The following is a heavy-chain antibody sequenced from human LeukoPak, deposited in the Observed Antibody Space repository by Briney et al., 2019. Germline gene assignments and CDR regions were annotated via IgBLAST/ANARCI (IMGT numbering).Heavy chain of an antibody. J-gene: IGHJ6*02. CDR2: ISSSGSTI. V-gene: IGHV3-11*01. Sequence: PGGSLRLSCAASGFTFSDYYMSWIRQAPGKGLEWVSYISSSGSTIYYADSVKGRFTISRDNAKNSLYLQMNSLRAEDTAVYYCARAGPRYCTNGVCYTYYGMDVWGQGTTVTVSS. CDR3: ARAGPRYCTNGVCYTYYGMDV. CDR1: GFTFSDYY. D-gene: IGHD2-8*01.